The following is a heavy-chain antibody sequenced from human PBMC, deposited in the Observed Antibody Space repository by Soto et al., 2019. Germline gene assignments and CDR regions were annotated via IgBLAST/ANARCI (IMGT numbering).Heavy chain of an antibody. D-gene: IGHD1-20*01. CDR2: IYSSGYT. CDR1: GGSISSGGYY. Sequence: SETLSLTCTVSGGSISSGGYYWSWIRHHPGKGLEYIGYIYSSGYTDYNLSLKTRVTISLDTSKNQFSLKLSSVTAADTAVYYCASSTTITVPYNWFDPWGQGTLVTVSS. CDR3: ASSTTITVPYNWFDP. J-gene: IGHJ5*02. V-gene: IGHV4-31*03.